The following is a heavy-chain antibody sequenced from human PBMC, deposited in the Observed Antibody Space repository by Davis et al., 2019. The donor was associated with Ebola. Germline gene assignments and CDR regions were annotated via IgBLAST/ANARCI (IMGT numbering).Heavy chain of an antibody. CDR3: ARSLEYYYDSSGYYGAYYFDY. D-gene: IGHD3-22*01. CDR1: GGSISSYY. J-gene: IGHJ4*02. Sequence: GSLRLSCTVSGGSISSYYWSWIRQPPGKGLEWIGEIYHSGSTNYNPSLKSRVTISVDKSKNQFSLKLSSVTAADTAVYYCARSLEYYYDSSGYYGAYYFDYWGQGTLVTVSS. CDR2: IYHSGST. V-gene: IGHV4-59*12.